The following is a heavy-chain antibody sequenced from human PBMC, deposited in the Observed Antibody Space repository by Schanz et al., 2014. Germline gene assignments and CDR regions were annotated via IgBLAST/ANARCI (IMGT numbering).Heavy chain of an antibody. CDR1: GFTFSSHG. CDR2: VGDTGTTK. V-gene: IGHV3-30*02. Sequence: VQLLASGGGVVQPGGSLRLSCAASGFTFSSHGMHWVRQAPAKGLEWVAVVGDTGTTKFYADSVKGRLTVSRDNSENTVYLEFHSLRSEDTALYYCAREAKWGQWYFDLWGRGSLVTVSS. D-gene: IGHD1-26*01. CDR3: AREAKWGQWYFDL. J-gene: IGHJ2*01.